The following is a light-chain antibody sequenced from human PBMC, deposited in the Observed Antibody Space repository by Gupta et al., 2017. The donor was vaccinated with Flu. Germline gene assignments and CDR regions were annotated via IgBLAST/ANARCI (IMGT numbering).Light chain of an antibody. CDR1: TLSTQY. CDR2: KDT. V-gene: IGLV3-25*03. CDR3: HSADNSGTYVV. J-gene: IGLJ3*02. Sequence: SYELTQPPSVSVSPGQTATITCSGNTLSTQYTYWYQQTPGQAPLLVIFKDTERPSGIPERFSGSNSGTTVTLTISGVQAEDEAAYYCHSADNSGTYVVFGGGTKLTV.